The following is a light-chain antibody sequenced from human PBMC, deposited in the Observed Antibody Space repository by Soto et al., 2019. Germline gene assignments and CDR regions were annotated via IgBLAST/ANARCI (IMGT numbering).Light chain of an antibody. CDR2: DVI. Sequence: QSALTQPRLESGSPGQSVTISCTGTSSDIGGYNYVSWYQQHPGKAPKLMIYDVIKRPSGVPDHFSGSKSGNTASLTIYGLQAEDEADYYCCSYAGSYTHVFGTGTKVTVL. V-gene: IGLV2-11*01. J-gene: IGLJ1*01. CDR3: CSYAGSYTHV. CDR1: SSDIGGYNY.